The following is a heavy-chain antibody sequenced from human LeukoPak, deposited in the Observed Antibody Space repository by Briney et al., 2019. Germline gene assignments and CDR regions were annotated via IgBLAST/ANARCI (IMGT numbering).Heavy chain of an antibody. J-gene: IGHJ3*02. D-gene: IGHD6-13*01. V-gene: IGHV3-53*01. CDR2: IYSDNT. Sequence: GGSLRLSCTVSGFTVSSNSMSWVRQAPGKGLEWVSFIYSDNTHYSDSVKGRFTISRDNSKNTLYLQMNSLRAEDTAVYYCAKGDSSSWYGAFDIWGQGTMVTVSS. CDR3: AKGDSSSWYGAFDI. CDR1: GFTVSSNS.